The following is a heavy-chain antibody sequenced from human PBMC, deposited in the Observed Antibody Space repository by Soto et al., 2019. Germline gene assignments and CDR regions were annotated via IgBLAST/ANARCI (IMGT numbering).Heavy chain of an antibody. Sequence: PGGSLRLSCAASGFTFSSYAMHWVRQAPGKGLEWVAVISYDGSNKYYADSVKGRFTISRDNSKNTLYLRMNSLRAEDTAVYYCSKMITMVRGVTTRGFDPWGQGTLVTVSS. CDR2: ISYDGSNK. CDR1: GFTFSSYA. J-gene: IGHJ5*02. V-gene: IGHV3-30-3*01. D-gene: IGHD3-10*01. CDR3: SKMITMVRGVTTRGFDP.